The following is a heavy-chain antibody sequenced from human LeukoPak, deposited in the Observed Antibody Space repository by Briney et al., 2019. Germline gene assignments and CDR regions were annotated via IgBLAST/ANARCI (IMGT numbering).Heavy chain of an antibody. CDR1: GFTFSSYG. Sequence: GGSLRLSCAASGFTFSSYGMHWVRQAPGKGLEWVAVISYDGSNKYYADSVKGRFTISRDNSKNTLYLQMNSLRAEDTAVYYCAKDVAVAGYLDYWGQGTLVTVSS. CDR3: AKDVAVAGYLDY. D-gene: IGHD6-19*01. J-gene: IGHJ4*02. CDR2: ISYDGSNK. V-gene: IGHV3-30*18.